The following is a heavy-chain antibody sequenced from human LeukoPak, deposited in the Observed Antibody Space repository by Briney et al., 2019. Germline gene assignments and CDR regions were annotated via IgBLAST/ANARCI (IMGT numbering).Heavy chain of an antibody. CDR3: ARDGEYTGNDLDY. CDR2: ISTSGGTI. J-gene: IGHJ4*02. V-gene: IGHV3-48*03. D-gene: IGHD3-10*01. CDR1: GFSFSSYE. Sequence: GGSLRLSCVASGFSFSSYEMNWVRQAPGKGLEWVSFISTSGGTIYYADSVKGRFTISRDNAKNSLWLQMNSLRAEDTAVYYCARDGEYTGNDLDYWGQGTLVTVSS.